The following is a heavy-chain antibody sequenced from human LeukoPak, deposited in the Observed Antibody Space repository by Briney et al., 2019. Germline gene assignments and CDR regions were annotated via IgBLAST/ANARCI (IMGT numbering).Heavy chain of an antibody. D-gene: IGHD4-17*01. J-gene: IGHJ4*02. CDR3: ARVDYGGNSGDY. Sequence: KPSETLSLTCTVSGGSISSYYWSWIRQPPGEGLEWIGYISHSGSTKYNSSLKSRTIISADMSKNQFSLKLSSVTAADTAVYYCARVDYGGNSGDYWGQGTLVTVSS. CDR2: ISHSGST. CDR1: GGSISSYY. V-gene: IGHV4-59*08.